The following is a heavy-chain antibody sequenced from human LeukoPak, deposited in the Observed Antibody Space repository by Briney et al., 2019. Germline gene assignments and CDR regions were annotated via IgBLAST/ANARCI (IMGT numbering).Heavy chain of an antibody. D-gene: IGHD1-26*01. J-gene: IGHJ4*02. CDR2: INHSGST. Sequence: SETLSLTCAVYGGSFSGYYWSWIRQPPGKGLEWIGEINHSGSTNYNPSLKGRVTISVDTSKNQFSLKLSSVTAADTAVYYCARGPQYLYALIVGATHFDYWGQGTLVTVSS. V-gene: IGHV4-34*01. CDR3: ARGPQYLYALIVGATHFDY. CDR1: GGSFSGYY.